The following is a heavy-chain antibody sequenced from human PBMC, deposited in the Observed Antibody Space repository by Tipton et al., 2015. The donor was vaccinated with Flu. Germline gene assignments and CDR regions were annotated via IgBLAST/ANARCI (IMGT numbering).Heavy chain of an antibody. CDR1: GYTFTSYG. CDR2: ISAYNGNT. Sequence: QLVQSGAEVKKPGASVKVSCKASGYTFTSYGISWVRQAPGQGLEWMGWISAYNGNTNYAQKFQGRVTITADGSTSTAYMELSSLRSEDTAVYYCARDFGQAIGKPLAFDIWGQGTMVTVSS. V-gene: IGHV1-18*04. J-gene: IGHJ3*02. CDR3: ARDFGQAIGKPLAFDI. D-gene: IGHD2-2*01.